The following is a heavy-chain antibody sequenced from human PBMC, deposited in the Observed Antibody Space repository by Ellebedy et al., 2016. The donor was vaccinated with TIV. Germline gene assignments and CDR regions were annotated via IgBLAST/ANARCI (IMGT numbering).Heavy chain of an antibody. CDR2: IYYSGST. Sequence: MPSETLSLTCTVSGGSISSYYWSWIRQPPGKGLEWIGYIYYSGSTNYNPSLKSRVTISVDTSKNQFSLKLSSVTAADTAVYYCARAVYDILDVWGQGTTVTVSS. CDR3: ARAVYDILDV. V-gene: IGHV4-59*01. CDR1: GGSISSYY. D-gene: IGHD3-9*01. J-gene: IGHJ6*02.